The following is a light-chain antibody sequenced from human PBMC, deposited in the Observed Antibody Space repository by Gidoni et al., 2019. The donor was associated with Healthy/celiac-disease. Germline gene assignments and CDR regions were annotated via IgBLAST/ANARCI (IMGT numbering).Light chain of an antibody. CDR2: DVS. V-gene: IGLV2-14*01. CDR1: SSDVGGYNY. J-gene: IGLJ2*01. CDR3: SSYTSSSTRVV. Sequence: QSALTPPASVSGSPGQSITISCTGTSSDVGGYNYVSWYQQHPGKAPKLMIYDVSNRPSGVSNRFSGSKSCNTASLTISGLQAEDEADYYCSSYTSSSTRVVFGGGTKLTVL.